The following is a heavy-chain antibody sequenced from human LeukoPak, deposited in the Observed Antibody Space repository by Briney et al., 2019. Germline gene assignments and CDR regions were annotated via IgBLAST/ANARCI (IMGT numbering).Heavy chain of an antibody. Sequence: GGSLRLSCAASGFTFSSYSMNWVRQAPGKGLEWVSSISSSSSYIYYADSVKGRFTISRDNAKNSLYLQMNSLRAEDTAVYYCARVRGGWTGDHAFDIWGQGTMVTVSS. D-gene: IGHD6-19*01. CDR3: ARVRGGWTGDHAFDI. J-gene: IGHJ3*02. CDR2: ISSSSSYI. V-gene: IGHV3-21*01. CDR1: GFTFSSYS.